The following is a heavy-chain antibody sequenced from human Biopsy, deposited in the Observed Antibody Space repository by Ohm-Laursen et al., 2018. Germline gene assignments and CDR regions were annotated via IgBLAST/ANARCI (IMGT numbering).Heavy chain of an antibody. J-gene: IGHJ4*02. Sequence: SLRLSCAASTFTFSSDSVNWVRQAPGKGLEWVSYINSDASYIYYGVPVRGRFTISRDNAKNSVYLQMNSLRVEDTAVYYCARDVYSVGKTAGGINSWGQGTLVTVSS. CDR3: ARDVYSVGKTAGGINS. V-gene: IGHV3-21*01. D-gene: IGHD6-13*01. CDR1: TFTFSSDS. CDR2: INSDASYI.